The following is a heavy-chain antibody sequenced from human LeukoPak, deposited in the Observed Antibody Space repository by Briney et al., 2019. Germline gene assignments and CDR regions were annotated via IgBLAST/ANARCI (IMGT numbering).Heavy chain of an antibody. J-gene: IGHJ3*02. D-gene: IGHD3-9*01. CDR3: ARDLTDTPLVDAFDM. CDR2: ISYDGSNK. Sequence: QPGRSLRLSCAASGFTFSSYAMHWVRQAPGKGLEWVAVISYDGSNKYYADSVKGRFTISRDNAKNSLYLQMNSLRAEDTAVYYCARDLTDTPLVDAFDMWGQGTMVTVSS. CDR1: GFTFSSYA. V-gene: IGHV3-30-3*01.